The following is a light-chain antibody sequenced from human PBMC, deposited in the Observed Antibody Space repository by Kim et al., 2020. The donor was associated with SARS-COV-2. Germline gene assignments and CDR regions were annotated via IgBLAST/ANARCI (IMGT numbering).Light chain of an antibody. CDR3: QVWDSSSDHPV. CDR2: YDS. J-gene: IGLJ3*02. Sequence: APGKAARMTCGGKSIGSKSVRWYQQKPGEAPVLVIYYDSDRPSGIPERFSGSNSGNTATPTISRVEAGDEADYYCQVWDSSSDHPVFGGGTQLTVL. V-gene: IGLV3-21*04. CDR1: SIGSKS.